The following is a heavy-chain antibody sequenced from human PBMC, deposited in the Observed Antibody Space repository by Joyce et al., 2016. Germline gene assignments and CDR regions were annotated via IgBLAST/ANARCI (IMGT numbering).Heavy chain of an antibody. CDR2: IKSKTDGGAT. J-gene: IGHJ4*02. D-gene: IGHD6-6*01. CDR3: VKVKGGSAYHFDY. CDR1: GIGFSYSW. V-gene: IGHV3-15*01. Sequence: EVRMVESGGDLVKTGGCLRLSCVASGIGFSYSWMGWVRQAPGKGLEWVGRIKSKTDGGATDYSAPVKDRFSISRDDSESRLYLQMTSLKTDDTGIYYCVKVKGGSAYHFDYWGQGTLVIVSS.